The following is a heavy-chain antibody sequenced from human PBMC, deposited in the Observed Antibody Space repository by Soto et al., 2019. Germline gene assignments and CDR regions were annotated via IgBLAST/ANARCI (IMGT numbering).Heavy chain of an antibody. D-gene: IGHD3-3*01. J-gene: IGHJ4*02. CDR3: TRDTYSFWSGPSFFSF. V-gene: IGHV3-33*01. Sequence: GGSLRLSCAASGFTFSSYGMHWVRQAPGKGLEWVAVIWYDGSNKYYADSVKGRFTISRDNSKNTLYLQMNSLRAEDTAVYYCTRDTYSFWSGPSFFSFWGQGTLVTDSS. CDR2: IWYDGSNK. CDR1: GFTFSSYG.